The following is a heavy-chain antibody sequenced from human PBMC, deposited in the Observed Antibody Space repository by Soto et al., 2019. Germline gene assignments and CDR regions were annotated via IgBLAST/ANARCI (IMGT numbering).Heavy chain of an antibody. J-gene: IGHJ5*02. V-gene: IGHV4-34*08. CDR2: INHRGSP. CDR1: GGTFRGYY. D-gene: IGHD6-6*01. CDR3: ARYSSSANWFDP. Sequence: EILSLTCAVYGGTFRGYYWRWLRQPTGHGQEWLGEINHRGSPNYNPSLKSRVPISVDTSKNQFSLKLSSVTAADTAVYYCARYSSSANWFDPWGQGSLVTVSS.